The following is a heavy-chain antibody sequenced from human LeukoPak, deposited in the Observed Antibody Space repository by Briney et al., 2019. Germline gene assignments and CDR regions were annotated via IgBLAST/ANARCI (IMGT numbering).Heavy chain of an antibody. Sequence: PSETLSLTCTVSGGSISSYYWSWIRQPPGKGLEWIGYIYYSGSTNYNPSLKSRVTISVDTSKNQFSLKLSSVTAADTAVYYCATRGSPYYYYMDVWGKGTTVTVSS. D-gene: IGHD3-10*01. CDR3: ATRGSPYYYYMDV. CDR1: GGSISSYY. J-gene: IGHJ6*03. V-gene: IGHV4-59*01. CDR2: IYYSGST.